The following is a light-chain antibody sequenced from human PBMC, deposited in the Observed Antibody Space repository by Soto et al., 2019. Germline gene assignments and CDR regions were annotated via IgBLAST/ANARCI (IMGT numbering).Light chain of an antibody. J-gene: IGLJ2*01. CDR2: EVS. CDR1: SSDVGGYNY. CDR3: SSYAGTDVV. V-gene: IGLV2-8*01. Sequence: QSVLTQPPSASGSPGQSVTLACTGTSSDVGGYNYVSWYQQHPGKAPKLMIYEVSKRPSGVPDRFSVSKSGNPASLTVSGFQAEYEAGYSGSSYAGTDVVVGGGTQLTV.